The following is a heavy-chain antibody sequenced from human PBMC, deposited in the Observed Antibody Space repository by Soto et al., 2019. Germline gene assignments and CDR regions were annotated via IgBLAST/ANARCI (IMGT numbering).Heavy chain of an antibody. CDR1: GYSFTSYW. D-gene: IGHD4-4*01. J-gene: IGHJ6*02. CDR2: IYPGDSDT. CDR3: AIHISNFRYYYYAIDV. Sequence: GESLKISCKGSGYSFTSYWIGWVRQLPGKGLEWMGIIYPGDSDTRYSPSFQGHVTITVDKSTSTAYLQWNTLKASDTAMYYCAIHISNFRYYYYAIDVWGQGTSDTVSS. V-gene: IGHV5-51*01.